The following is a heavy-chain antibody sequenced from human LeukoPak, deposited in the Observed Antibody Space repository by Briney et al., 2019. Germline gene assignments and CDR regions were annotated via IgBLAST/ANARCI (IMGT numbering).Heavy chain of an antibody. CDR2: ITTSGST. CDR3: AKAPVWNYYYGLDV. D-gene: IGHD2-21*01. CDR1: GVNASHNVNNA. J-gene: IGHJ6*02. Sequence: GGSLRLSCAASGVNASHNVNNAMSWVRHAPGKGLERVSGITTSGSTYYADSVKGRFTISRENSNNTLYLHMDSLRAEDTAVYYCAKAPVWNYYYGLDVWGQGTTVTVSS. V-gene: IGHV3-23*01.